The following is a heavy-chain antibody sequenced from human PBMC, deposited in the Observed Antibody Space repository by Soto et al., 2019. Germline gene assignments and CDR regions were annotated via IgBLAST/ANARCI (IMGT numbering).Heavy chain of an antibody. V-gene: IGHV3-23*01. CDR2: ISGNGGST. J-gene: IGHJ4*02. D-gene: IGHD3-10*01. CDR3: AKGTASTVLGVNPLFDY. CDR1: AFTLSTDA. Sequence: ARSLRPSCAASAFTLSTDAMSWVRQAPGKGLEWVSTISGNGGSTHYADSVKGRSTISRDNSMNTLYLQMTSHRAEHTAIYYCAKGTASTVLGVNPLFDYWGQGTMVTVSS.